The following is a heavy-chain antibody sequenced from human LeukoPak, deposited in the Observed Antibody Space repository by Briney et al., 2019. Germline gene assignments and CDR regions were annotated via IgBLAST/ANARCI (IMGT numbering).Heavy chain of an antibody. CDR2: IYPGDSDT. D-gene: IGHD3-22*01. CDR3: ARLVYDSSGYYALEAYYFDY. V-gene: IGHV5-51*01. Sequence: GESLKISCKGSGYSFTSYWIGWVRQMPGKGLGWRGIIYPGDSDTRYSPSFQGQVTISADKSISTAYLQWSSLKASDTAMYYCARLVYDSSGYYALEAYYFDYWGQGTLVTVSS. J-gene: IGHJ4*02. CDR1: GYSFTSYW.